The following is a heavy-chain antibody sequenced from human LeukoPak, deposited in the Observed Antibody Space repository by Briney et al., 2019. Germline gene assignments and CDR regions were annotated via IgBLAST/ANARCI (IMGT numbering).Heavy chain of an antibody. D-gene: IGHD1-26*01. V-gene: IGHV3-72*01. Sequence: TGGSLTLSCAPSGFTFSDHYMDWVRPAPGKGREWVGRIRNKANGYTTEYAASVKGRFTISRDDSKNSLYLQMSSLKTEDTALYYCARARYSANDYSDYWGQGTLVTVSS. CDR2: IRNKANGYTT. CDR1: GFTFSDHY. CDR3: ARARYSANDYSDY. J-gene: IGHJ4*02.